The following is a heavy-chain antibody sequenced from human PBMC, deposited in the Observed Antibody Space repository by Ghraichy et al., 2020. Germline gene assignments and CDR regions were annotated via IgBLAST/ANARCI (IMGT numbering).Heavy chain of an antibody. CDR1: GFTFSSYG. J-gene: IGHJ2*01. V-gene: IGHV3-30*18. D-gene: IGHD4-17*01. Sequence: GGSLRLSCAASGFTFSSYGMHWVRQAPGKGLEWVAVISYDGSNKYYADSVKGRFTISRDNSKNTLYLQMNSLRAEDTAVYYCAKDSGSGFYGDRDSGYFDLWGRGTLVTVSS. CDR2: ISYDGSNK. CDR3: AKDSGSGFYGDRDSGYFDL.